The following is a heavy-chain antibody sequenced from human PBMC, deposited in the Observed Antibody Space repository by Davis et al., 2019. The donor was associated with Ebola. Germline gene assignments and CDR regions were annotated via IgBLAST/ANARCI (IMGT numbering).Heavy chain of an antibody. V-gene: IGHV3-23*01. CDR2: ISGSGGST. CDR1: GFTFSSYA. CDR3: AIASTVAGTGDAFDI. J-gene: IGHJ3*02. D-gene: IGHD6-19*01. Sequence: PGGSLRLSCAASGFTFSSYAMSWVRQAPGKGLEWVSAISGSGGSTYYADSVKGRFTISRDNSKNTLYLQMNSLRAEDTAMFYCAIASTVAGTGDAFDIWGQGTMVTVSS.